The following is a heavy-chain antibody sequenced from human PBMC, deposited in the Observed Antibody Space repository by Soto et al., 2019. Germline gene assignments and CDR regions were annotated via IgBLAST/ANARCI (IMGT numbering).Heavy chain of an antibody. D-gene: IGHD5-18*01. CDR3: ARVPYTAMALYYYYGMDV. CDR1: GGTFSSYA. Sequence: SVKVSGKASGGTFSSYAISWVRQAPGQGLEWMGGIIPIFGTANYAQKFQGRVTITADESTSTAYMELSSLRSEDTAVYYCARVPYTAMALYYYYGMDVWGQGTTVTVSS. V-gene: IGHV1-69*13. J-gene: IGHJ6*02. CDR2: IIPIFGTA.